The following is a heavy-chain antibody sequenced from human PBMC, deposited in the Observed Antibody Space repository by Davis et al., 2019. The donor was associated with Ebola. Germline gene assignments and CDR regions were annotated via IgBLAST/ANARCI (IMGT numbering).Heavy chain of an antibody. CDR2: ISAYNGNT. CDR3: ARDMTTVNAMDV. V-gene: IGHV1-18*01. CDR1: GYTFTSYD. D-gene: IGHD4-11*01. Sequence: ASVKVSCKASGYTFTSYDINWVRQAPGQGLEWMGWISAYNGNTNYAQKLQGRVTMTTDTSTSTAYMELRSLRSDDTAVYYCARDMTTVNAMDVWGQGTTVTVSS. J-gene: IGHJ6*02.